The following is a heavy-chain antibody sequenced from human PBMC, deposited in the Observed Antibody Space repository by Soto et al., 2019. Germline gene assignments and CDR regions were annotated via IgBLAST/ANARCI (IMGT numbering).Heavy chain of an antibody. D-gene: IGHD6-19*01. V-gene: IGHV1-18*01. CDR2: ISAYNGNT. J-gene: IGHJ5*02. Sequence: ASVKVSCKASGYTFTSYGISCVRQAPGQGLEWMGWISAYNGNTNYAQKLQGRVTMTTDTSTSTAYMELRSLRSDDTAVYYCARDHARGVAGTGRANWFDPWGQGTLVTVSS. CDR3: ARDHARGVAGTGRANWFDP. CDR1: GYTFTSYG.